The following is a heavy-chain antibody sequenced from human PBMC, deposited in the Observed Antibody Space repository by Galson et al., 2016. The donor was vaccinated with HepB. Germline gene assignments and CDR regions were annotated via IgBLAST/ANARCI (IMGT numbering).Heavy chain of an antibody. D-gene: IGHD2-2*01. CDR1: GGTFNSYG. CDR3: ARFKFTTSWYSENYYYYGMDV. V-gene: IGHV1-69*13. CDR2: IIPIFGIT. Sequence: SVKVSCKASGGTFNSYGIIWVQQAPGQGLEWMAGIIPIFGITTYAQKFQDRVTITADESTSTAYMDLSSLRSEDTAVYYCARFKFTTSWYSENYYYYGMDVWGQGTTVTVSS. J-gene: IGHJ6*02.